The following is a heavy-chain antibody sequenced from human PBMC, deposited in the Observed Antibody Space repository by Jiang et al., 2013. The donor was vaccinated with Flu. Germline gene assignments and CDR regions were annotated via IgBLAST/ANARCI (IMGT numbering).Heavy chain of an antibody. CDR2: TYYRSKWYN. CDR3: AREHERVPWFDP. V-gene: IGHV6-1*01. Sequence: PSRGLEWLGRTYYRSKWYNDYAVSVKSRITINPDTSKNQFSLQLNSVTPEDTAVYYCAREHERVPWFDPWGQGTLVTVSS. J-gene: IGHJ5*02. D-gene: IGHD1-1*01.